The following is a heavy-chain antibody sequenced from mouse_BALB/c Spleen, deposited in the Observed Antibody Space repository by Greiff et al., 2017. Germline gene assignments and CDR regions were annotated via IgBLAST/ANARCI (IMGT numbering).Heavy chain of an antibody. J-gene: IGHJ2*01. V-gene: IGHV5-15*02. CDR1: GFTFSDYG. D-gene: IGHD1-1*01. CDR3: AREIYYGSSYYFDY. Sequence: EVKLVESGGGLVQPGGSRKLSCAASGFTFSDYGMAWVRQAPGKGPEWVAFISNLAYSIYYADTVTGRFPISRENAKNTLYLEMSSLRSEDTAMYYCAREIYYGSSYYFDYWGQGTTLTVSS. CDR2: ISNLAYSI.